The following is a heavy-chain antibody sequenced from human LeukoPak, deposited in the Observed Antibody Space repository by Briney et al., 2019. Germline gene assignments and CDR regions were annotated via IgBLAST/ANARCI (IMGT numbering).Heavy chain of an antibody. Sequence: NTSETLSLTCTVSGGSISSSSYYWGWIRQPPGKGLEWIGSIYYSGSTYYNPSLKSRVTISVDTSKNQFSLKLSSVTAADTAVYYCARSHLIVVPAAMGTIDYWGQGTLVTVSS. D-gene: IGHD2-2*01. V-gene: IGHV4-39*01. CDR1: GGSISSSSYY. CDR3: ARSHLIVVPAAMGTIDY. J-gene: IGHJ4*02. CDR2: IYYSGST.